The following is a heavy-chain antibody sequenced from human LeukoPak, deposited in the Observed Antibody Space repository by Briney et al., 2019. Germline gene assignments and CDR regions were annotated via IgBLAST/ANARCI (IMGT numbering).Heavy chain of an antibody. CDR3: ERAAFDI. CDR1: GFTFSSYA. CDR2: ISYDGSNK. V-gene: IGHV3-30-3*01. Sequence: GGSLRLSCAASGFTFSSYAMHWVRQAPGKGLEWVAVISYDGSNKYYADSVKGRFTISRDNSKNTLYLQMNSLRAEDTAVYYCERAAFDIWGQGAMVTVSS. J-gene: IGHJ3*02.